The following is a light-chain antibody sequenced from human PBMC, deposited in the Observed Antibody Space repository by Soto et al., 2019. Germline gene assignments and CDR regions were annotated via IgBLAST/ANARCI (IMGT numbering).Light chain of an antibody. CDR3: NSYTSRSTLDV. CDR2: EVS. CDR1: SSDVGGFKF. V-gene: IGLV2-14*01. Sequence: SVLTQPASVSGFPGQSITISCTGTSSDVGGFKFVSWYQQHPGKAPKLMIYEVSYRPSGVSNRFSGSKSGNTASLTISGLQAEDEADYYCNSYTSRSTLDVFGTGTKVTVL. J-gene: IGLJ1*01.